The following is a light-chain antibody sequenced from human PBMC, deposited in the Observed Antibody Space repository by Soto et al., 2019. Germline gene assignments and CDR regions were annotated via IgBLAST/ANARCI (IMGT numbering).Light chain of an antibody. CDR1: QSISSW. CDR3: QHYNSNPWT. CDR2: KAS. V-gene: IGKV1-5*03. J-gene: IGKJ1*01. Sequence: DIQMTQSPSTLSASVGDRVTISCRASQSISSWLAWYQQKPGKAPKVLIYKASSLESGVQSRFSGSGSGTEFTLTISSLQPDDFANYYCQHYNSNPWTFGRGNKVEVK.